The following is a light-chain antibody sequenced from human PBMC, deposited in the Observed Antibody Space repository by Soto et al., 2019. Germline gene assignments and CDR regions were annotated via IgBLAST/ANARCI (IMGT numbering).Light chain of an antibody. Sequence: QSVLTQPPSASGTPGQRVTISCSGSSSSIGANRVSWYQQVPRTAPKLLIYGDDRRPSGVPDRFSGSKSGTPASLAISGLQSEDEADYYCASWDDSLDVFVFGTGTKVTVL. CDR3: ASWDDSLDVFV. CDR2: GDD. CDR1: SSSIGANR. V-gene: IGLV1-44*01. J-gene: IGLJ1*01.